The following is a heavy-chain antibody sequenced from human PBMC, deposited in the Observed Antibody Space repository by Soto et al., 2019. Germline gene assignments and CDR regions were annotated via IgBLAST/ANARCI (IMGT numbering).Heavy chain of an antibody. CDR2: IYSGGST. Sequence: EVQLVESGGGLVQPGGSLRLSCAASGFTVSSNYMSWVRQAPGKGLEWVSVIYSGGSTYYADSVKGRFTISRDNSKNTLYLQMNGLSAEDTAVYYCARGLYSGWHYFDYWGQGTLVTVSS. CDR1: GFTVSSNY. V-gene: IGHV3-66*01. CDR3: ARGLYSGWHYFDY. J-gene: IGHJ4*02. D-gene: IGHD5-12*01.